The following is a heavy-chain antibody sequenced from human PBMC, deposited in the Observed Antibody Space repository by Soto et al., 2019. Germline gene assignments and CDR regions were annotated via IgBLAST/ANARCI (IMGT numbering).Heavy chain of an antibody. CDR1: GDSITSNY. CDR3: ARVPGP. CDR2: IYHSGST. J-gene: IGHJ5*02. Sequence: SETLSLTCVVSGDSITSNYWSWIRQPPGKGLEWIGYIYHSGSTYYNPSLKSRVTISVDRSKNQFSLKLSSVTAADTAVYYCARVPGPWGQGTLVTVSS. V-gene: IGHV4-30-2*01. D-gene: IGHD3-10*01.